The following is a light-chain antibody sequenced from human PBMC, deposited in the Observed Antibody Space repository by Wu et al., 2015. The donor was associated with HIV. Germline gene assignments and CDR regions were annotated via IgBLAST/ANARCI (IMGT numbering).Light chain of an antibody. Sequence: IVLTQSPGNVSVSPGARVILSCRASESVRNGYLAWYQQTPGQAPRLLIYGISTRAAGIPARFSDSRSGTEFTLTISSLQPEDVATYYCQKYNTAPWTFGQGTEGGIQT. CDR1: ESVRNGY. CDR3: QKYNTAPWT. CDR2: GIS. J-gene: IGKJ1*01. V-gene: IGKV3-15*01.